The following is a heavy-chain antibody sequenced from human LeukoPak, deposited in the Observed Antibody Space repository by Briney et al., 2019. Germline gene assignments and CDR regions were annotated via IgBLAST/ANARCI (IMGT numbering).Heavy chain of an antibody. V-gene: IGHV4-59*01. Sequence: NPSETLSLTCTVSGGSISSYYWSWIRQPPGKGLEWIGYICYSGSTNYNPSLKSRVTISVDTSKNQFSLKLSSVTAADTAVYYCARDVRSGAAAGTSYYGMDVWGQGTTVTVSS. D-gene: IGHD6-13*01. CDR3: ARDVRSGAAAGTSYYGMDV. CDR1: GGSISSYY. CDR2: ICYSGST. J-gene: IGHJ6*02.